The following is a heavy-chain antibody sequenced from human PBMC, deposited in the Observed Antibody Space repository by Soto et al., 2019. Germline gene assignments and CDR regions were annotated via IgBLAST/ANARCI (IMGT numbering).Heavy chain of an antibody. D-gene: IGHD6-13*01. CDR2: ISAYNGIT. CDR3: ARDLGIAAAGTDYYYGMDV. Sequence: ASVKVSGKASGYTFTSYGISWVRQAPGQGLEWMGWISAYNGITNYAQKLQGRVTMTTDTSTSTAYMELRSLRSDDTAVYYCARDLGIAAAGTDYYYGMDVWGQGTTVTVSS. V-gene: IGHV1-18*01. J-gene: IGHJ6*02. CDR1: GYTFTSYG.